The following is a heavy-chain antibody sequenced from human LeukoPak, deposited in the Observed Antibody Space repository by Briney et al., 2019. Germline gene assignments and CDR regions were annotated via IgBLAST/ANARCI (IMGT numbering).Heavy chain of an antibody. CDR1: GFSFDDYG. D-gene: IGHD3-3*01. CDR3: ARGGTSIFGVVIYMDV. V-gene: IGHV3-20*04. Sequence: GGSLRLSCAASGFSFDDYGMSWVRQAPGKGLEWVSGINWNGGSTGYADSVKGRFTISRDSAKNSLSLQMNSLRVEDTALYYCARGGTSIFGVVIYMDVWGKGTTVTVSS. J-gene: IGHJ6*03. CDR2: INWNGGST.